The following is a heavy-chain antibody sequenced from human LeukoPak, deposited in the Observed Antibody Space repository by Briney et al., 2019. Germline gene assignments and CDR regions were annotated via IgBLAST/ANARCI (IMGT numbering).Heavy chain of an antibody. CDR2: IYHSGST. CDR1: GYSISSGYY. Sequence: SETLSLTCTVSGYSISSGYYWGWIRQPPGKGLEWIGSIYHSGSTYYNPSLKSRVTISVDTSKNQFSLKLSSVTAADTAVYYCARAGIAAAGNLNWFDPWGQGTLVIVSS. CDR3: ARAGIAAAGNLNWFDP. V-gene: IGHV4-38-2*02. D-gene: IGHD6-13*01. J-gene: IGHJ5*02.